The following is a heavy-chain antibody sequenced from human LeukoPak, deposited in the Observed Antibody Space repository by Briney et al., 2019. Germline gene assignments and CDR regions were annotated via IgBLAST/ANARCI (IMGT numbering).Heavy chain of an antibody. CDR3: ARSYQLGSYGWFDP. V-gene: IGHV4-34*01. Sequence: PSETLSLTCAVYGGSFSGYYWSWIRQPPGKGLEWIGEINHSGSTNYNPSLKSRVTISVDTSKNQFSLKLSSVTAADTAVYYCARSYQLGSYGWFDPRGQGTLVTVSS. J-gene: IGHJ5*02. CDR1: GGSFSGYY. CDR2: INHSGST. D-gene: IGHD2-2*01.